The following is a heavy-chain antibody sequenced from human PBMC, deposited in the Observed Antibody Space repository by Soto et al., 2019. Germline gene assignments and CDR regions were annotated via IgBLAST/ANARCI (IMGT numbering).Heavy chain of an antibody. CDR3: ARRDASSIDGSDAFDI. J-gene: IGHJ3*02. Sequence: GESLKISCKGSGYSFTSYWIGWVRQMPGKGLEWMGIIYPGDSDTRYSPSFQGQVTISADKSISTAYLQWSSLKASDTAMYYCARRDASSIDGSDAFDIWGQGTMVT. CDR2: IYPGDSDT. CDR1: GYSFTSYW. V-gene: IGHV5-51*01. D-gene: IGHD3-9*01.